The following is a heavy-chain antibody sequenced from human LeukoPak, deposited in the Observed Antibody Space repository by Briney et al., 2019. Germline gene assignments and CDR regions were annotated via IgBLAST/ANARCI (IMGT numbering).Heavy chain of an antibody. D-gene: IGHD5-24*01. J-gene: IGHJ4*02. V-gene: IGHV3-23*01. Sequence: PGGSLRLSCAASGFTFSDYYMTWIRQAPGKGLEWVSAISGSGGSTYYADSVKGRFTISRDNSKNTLYLQMNSLRAEDTAVYYCAKGPGWPIMATITAGFDYWGQGTLVTVSS. CDR3: AKGPGWPIMATITAGFDY. CDR1: GFTFSDYY. CDR2: ISGSGGST.